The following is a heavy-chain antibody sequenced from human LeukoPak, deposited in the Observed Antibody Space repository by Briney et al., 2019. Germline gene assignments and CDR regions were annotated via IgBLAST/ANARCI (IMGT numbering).Heavy chain of an antibody. V-gene: IGHV4-4*08. CDR2: IYSGGST. CDR3: AREGPSSSWSYNWFDP. CDR1: GASISSLY. J-gene: IGHJ5*02. Sequence: PSETLSLTCTVSGASISSLYWSWIRQPPGKGLEWIGYIYSGGSTDYNPSLKSRVTISVDTSKNQFSLKLSSVTAADTAVYYCAREGPSSSWSYNWFDPWGQGTLVTVSS. D-gene: IGHD6-13*01.